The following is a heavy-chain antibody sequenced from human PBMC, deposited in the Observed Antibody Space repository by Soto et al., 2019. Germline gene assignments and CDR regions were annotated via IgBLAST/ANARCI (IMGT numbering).Heavy chain of an antibody. CDR2: IIPIFGTA. Sequence: RASVKVSCKASGGTFSSYAISWVRQAPGQGLEWMGGIIPIFGTANYAQKLQGRVTITADESTSTAYMELSSLRSEDKAVYYCARELSPKRWLQFNYRGKGTLVTVSS. CDR3: ARELSPKRWLQFNY. J-gene: IGHJ4*02. CDR1: GGTFSSYA. V-gene: IGHV1-69*13. D-gene: IGHD5-12*01.